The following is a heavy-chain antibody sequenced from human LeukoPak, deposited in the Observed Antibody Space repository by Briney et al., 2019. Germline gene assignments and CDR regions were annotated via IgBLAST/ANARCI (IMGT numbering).Heavy chain of an antibody. CDR2: ISYSGST. CDR3: ARQGYDILSGYIDAFDI. J-gene: IGHJ3*02. D-gene: IGHD3-9*01. Sequence: PSETLSLTCPVSGGSISRYYWSWIRPPPRRGLAGIGYISYSGSTNYNPSLKSRVTISIDTSKNQFSLKLRSVTAADTAIYYCARQGYDILSGYIDAFDIWGQGTMVTVSS. CDR1: GGSISRYY. V-gene: IGHV4-59*08.